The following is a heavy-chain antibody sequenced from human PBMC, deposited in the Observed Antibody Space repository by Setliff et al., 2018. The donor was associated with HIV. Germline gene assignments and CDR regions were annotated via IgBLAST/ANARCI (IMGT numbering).Heavy chain of an antibody. J-gene: IGHJ5*02. CDR3: ARKPDSRNWFDP. Sequence: SETLSLTCAVSGSSISTSYWWGWIRQPPGKGLEWIGYIYHSGSTYYNPSLKSRVTLSVDTSKNQFSLQLTSVTTVDTAVYYCARKPDSRNWFDPWGQGTLVTVSS. CDR1: GSSISTSYW. V-gene: IGHV4-28*01. CDR2: IYHSGST.